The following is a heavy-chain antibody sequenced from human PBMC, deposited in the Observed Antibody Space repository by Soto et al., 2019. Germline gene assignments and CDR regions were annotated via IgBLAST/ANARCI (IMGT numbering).Heavy chain of an antibody. CDR3: ARDRLMATAGTARHYFGLDV. V-gene: IGHV4-31*03. D-gene: IGHD5-18*01. J-gene: IGHJ6*02. Sequence: SETLSLTCTVSGGSIRSGGYCWSWVRQNPRRGLEWIGNIYYSGNTYYNPSLKSRLTISVDTSKNQFSLNLSSVTAADTAVYYCARDRLMATAGTARHYFGLDVWGQGTTVTVSS. CDR2: IYYSGNT. CDR1: GGSIRSGGYC.